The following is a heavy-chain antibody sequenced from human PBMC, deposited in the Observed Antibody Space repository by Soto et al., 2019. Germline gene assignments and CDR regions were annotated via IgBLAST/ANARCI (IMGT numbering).Heavy chain of an antibody. J-gene: IGHJ4*02. CDR2: IYWDDAK. Sequence: SGPTLVNPTQTLTLTCTFSGFSLSTSGVGVGWIRQPPGKALEWLALIYWDDAKEYSPSLKSRLTITKDTSKNQVVLIMTNMDPVDTATYYCAHKGGGDRTLDYWGQGTLVTVSS. CDR3: AHKGGGDRTLDY. D-gene: IGHD3-16*01. V-gene: IGHV2-5*02. CDR1: GFSLSTSGVG.